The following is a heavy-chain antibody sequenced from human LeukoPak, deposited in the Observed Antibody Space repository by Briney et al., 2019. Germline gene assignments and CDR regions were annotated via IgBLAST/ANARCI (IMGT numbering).Heavy chain of an antibody. J-gene: IGHJ4*02. CDR3: ASSIVVVPRFDY. Sequence: PGGSLRLSCAASGFSFGSYWMSWVRQAPGKGLEWVANIKQEGSEKFYADSVKGRFTISRDNAKNSLYLQMNSLRAEDTAVYYCASSIVVVPRFDYWGQGTLVTVSS. V-gene: IGHV3-7*03. CDR1: GFSFGSYW. D-gene: IGHD2-21*01. CDR2: IKQEGSEK.